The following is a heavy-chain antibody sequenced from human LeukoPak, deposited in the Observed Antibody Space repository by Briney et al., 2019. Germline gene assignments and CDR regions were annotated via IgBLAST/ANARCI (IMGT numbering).Heavy chain of an antibody. CDR1: GLAFSSYA. V-gene: IGHV3-64*01. CDR2: ISSNGGST. Sequence: PGGSLRLSCAASGLAFSSYAMHWVRQAPGKGLEYVSAISSNGGSTYYANSVKGRFTISRDNSKNTLYLQMGSLRTEDMAVYYCARVRRHGIADYWGQGTLVTVSS. CDR3: ARVRRHGIADY. J-gene: IGHJ4*02. D-gene: IGHD1-14*01.